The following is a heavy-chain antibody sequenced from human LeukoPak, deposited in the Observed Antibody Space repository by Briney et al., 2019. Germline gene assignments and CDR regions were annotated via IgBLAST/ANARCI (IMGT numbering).Heavy chain of an antibody. CDR1: GGTFISYD. CDR3: ARDDDSVDY. J-gene: IGHJ4*02. Sequence: ASVKVSCKASGGTFISYDISWVRQAPGQGLEWMGGIMPMFGKANYAQKFQGRVTTTADKATSTAYMELSSLRSEDTAVYYCARDDDSVDYWGQGTLVTVSS. CDR2: IMPMFGKA. V-gene: IGHV1-69*06. D-gene: IGHD2-15*01.